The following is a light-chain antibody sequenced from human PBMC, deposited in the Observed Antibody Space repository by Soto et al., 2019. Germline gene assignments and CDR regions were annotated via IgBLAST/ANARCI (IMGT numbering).Light chain of an antibody. J-gene: IGKJ1*01. CDR3: MQGGHWPWT. CDR2: KVS. Sequence: DVVMTQSPLSLPVTLGQPASISCTSSQILEYSDGKTYLNCFLQRPGQSPRRLIYKVSNRDSGVPDRFSGSGSGTDFTLKISRVEAEDVGIYYCMQGGHWPWTFGQGTKVDIK. CDR1: QILEYSDGKTY. V-gene: IGKV2-30*01.